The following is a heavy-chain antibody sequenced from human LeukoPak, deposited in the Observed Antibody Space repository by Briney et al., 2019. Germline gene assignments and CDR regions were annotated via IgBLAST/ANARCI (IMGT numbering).Heavy chain of an antibody. CDR3: ARQLPGGWFDP. D-gene: IGHD2-8*02. J-gene: IGHJ5*02. CDR2: IYTSGST. Sequence: SETLSLTCTVSGGSISSGSYYWSWIRQPAGKGLEWIGRIYTSGSTNYNPPLKSRVTISVDTSKNQFSLKLSSVTAADTAVYYCARQLPGGWFDPWGQGTLVTVSS. V-gene: IGHV4-61*02. CDR1: GGSISSGSYY.